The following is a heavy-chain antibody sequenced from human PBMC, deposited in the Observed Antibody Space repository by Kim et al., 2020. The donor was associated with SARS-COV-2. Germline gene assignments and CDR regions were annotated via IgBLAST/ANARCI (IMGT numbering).Heavy chain of an antibody. D-gene: IGHD3-10*01. V-gene: IGHV4-34*01. Sequence: SETLSLTCAVYGGSFSGYYWSWIRQPPGKGLEWIGEINHSGSTNYNPSLKSRVTISVDTSKNQFSLKLSSVTAADTAVYYCARSGDRGTMVRGPTKWFDPWGQGTLVTVSS. CDR2: INHSGST. J-gene: IGHJ5*02. CDR1: GGSFSGYY. CDR3: ARSGDRGTMVRGPTKWFDP.